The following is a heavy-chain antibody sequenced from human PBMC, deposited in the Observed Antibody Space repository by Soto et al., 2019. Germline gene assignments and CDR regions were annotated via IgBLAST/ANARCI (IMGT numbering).Heavy chain of an antibody. Sequence: EVQLVESGGGLVQPGRSLRLSCTASGFTFGDYAMSWFRQAPGKGLEWVGFIRSKAYGGTTEYAASVQGRFTISRDDSKSIAYLQMNSLNTEDTAVYYCTRDRSSSWYDNWFDPWGQGTLVTVSS. CDR2: IRSKAYGGTT. CDR1: GFTFGDYA. CDR3: TRDRSSSWYDNWFDP. V-gene: IGHV3-49*03. J-gene: IGHJ5*02. D-gene: IGHD6-13*01.